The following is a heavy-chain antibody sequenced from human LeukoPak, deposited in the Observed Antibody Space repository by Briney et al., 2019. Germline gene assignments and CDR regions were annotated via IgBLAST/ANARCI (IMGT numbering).Heavy chain of an antibody. D-gene: IGHD3-10*01. CDR2: ISAYNGNT. CDR3: ARNTYYYGSGSYLYYYAMDV. V-gene: IGHV1-18*01. Sequence: ASVKVSCKASGYTFTSYGISWVRQAPGQGLEWMGWISAYNGNTNYAQKLQGRVTMTTDTSTSTAYMELRSLRSDDTAVYYCARNTYYYGSGSYLYYYAMDVWGQGTTVTVSS. CDR1: GYTFTSYG. J-gene: IGHJ6*02.